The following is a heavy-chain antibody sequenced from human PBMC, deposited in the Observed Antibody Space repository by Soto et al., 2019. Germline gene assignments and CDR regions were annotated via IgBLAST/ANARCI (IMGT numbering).Heavy chain of an antibody. V-gene: IGHV3-21*06. Sequence: VQLVESGGGLVKPGGSLRLSCAASGFTLSSYSMTWVRQAPRKGLEWVSSISSLTGFNWYGDSGKGRFTVSRDDAKNSVHLQMNSLRPDDTAMYYCARDRPYGDPNWFDPWGQGTLVTVSS. CDR3: ARDRPYGDPNWFDP. CDR2: ISSLTGFN. D-gene: IGHD4-17*01. J-gene: IGHJ5*02. CDR1: GFTLSSYS.